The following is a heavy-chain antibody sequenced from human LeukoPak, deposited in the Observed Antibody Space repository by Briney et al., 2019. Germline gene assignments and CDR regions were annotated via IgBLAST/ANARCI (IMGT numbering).Heavy chain of an antibody. V-gene: IGHV4-4*07. CDR2: IYTSGST. J-gene: IGHJ4*02. CDR1: GGSISSYY. CDR3: ARAGSIAAAAD. Sequence: SETLSLTCTVSGGSISSYYWSWIRQPAGKGLEWIGRIYTSGSTNYNPSLKSRVTISVHKSKNQFSLKLSSVTAADTAVYYCARAGSIAAAADWGQGTLVTVSS. D-gene: IGHD6-13*01.